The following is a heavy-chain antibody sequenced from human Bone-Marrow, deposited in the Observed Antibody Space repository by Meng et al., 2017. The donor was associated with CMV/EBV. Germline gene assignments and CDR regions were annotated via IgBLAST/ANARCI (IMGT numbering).Heavy chain of an antibody. CDR2: IYPGDSDT. J-gene: IGHJ4*02. D-gene: IGHD3-10*01. V-gene: IGHV5-51*01. CDR3: VRQGTGGFSQLDY. CDR1: GSSFTNCW. Sequence: KGSGSSFTNCWIAWVRQMPGKGLEWMGIIYPGDSDTRHSPSFQGRVTISVDKSINTAYLQWSRLKASDSAMYYCVRQGTGGFSQLDYWGQGTLVTVSS.